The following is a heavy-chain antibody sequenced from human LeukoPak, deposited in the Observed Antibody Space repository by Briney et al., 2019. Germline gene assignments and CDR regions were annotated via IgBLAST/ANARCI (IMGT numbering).Heavy chain of an antibody. D-gene: IGHD3-10*01. V-gene: IGHV1-2*02. CDR3: AATRGRWGAFDF. CDR2: VNPNIGGT. J-gene: IGHJ3*01. CDR1: AYTFTGYY. Sequence: ASVKVSCKASAYTFTGYYMHWVRQAPGQGLEWMGWVNPNIGGTNFAQKFQGRVTMTRDTSMSTVYMEVIRLRSDDTAVYYCAATRGRWGAFDFWGQGTMVTVSS.